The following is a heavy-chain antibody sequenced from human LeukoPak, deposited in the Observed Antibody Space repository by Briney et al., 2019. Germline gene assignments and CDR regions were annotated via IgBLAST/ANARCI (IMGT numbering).Heavy chain of an antibody. CDR2: INSDGSST. Sequence: GGSLRLSCAASGFTFSNYWMHWVRQAPGKGLVWVSRINSDGSSTSYADSVKGRFTISRDNSKNTLYLQMNSLRAEDTAVYYCARDVSGDGYNFFDYWGLGILVTVSS. CDR1: GFTFSNYW. J-gene: IGHJ4*02. D-gene: IGHD5-24*01. CDR3: ARDVSGDGYNFFDY. V-gene: IGHV3-74*01.